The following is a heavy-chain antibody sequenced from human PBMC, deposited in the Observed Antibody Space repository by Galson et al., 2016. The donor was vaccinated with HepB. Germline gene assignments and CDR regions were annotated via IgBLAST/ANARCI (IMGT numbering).Heavy chain of an antibody. J-gene: IGHJ4*02. Sequence: SLRLSCAASGFTFSSYSMNWVRQAPGKGLEWVSSISSSSSYIYYADSLKGRFTISRDNAKNSLYLQMNSLRAEDTAVYYCATDMTTAGILDYWGQGTLVTVSS. CDR2: ISSSSSYI. CDR1: GFTFSSYS. CDR3: ATDMTTAGILDY. V-gene: IGHV3-21*01. D-gene: IGHD6-13*01.